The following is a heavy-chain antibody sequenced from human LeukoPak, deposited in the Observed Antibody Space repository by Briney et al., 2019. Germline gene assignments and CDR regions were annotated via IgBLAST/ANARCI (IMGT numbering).Heavy chain of an antibody. D-gene: IGHD1-26*01. CDR3: ASEVGPTEFDY. CDR2: IAHDGSYK. V-gene: IGHV3-30-3*01. Sequence: RSLRLSCAASGFTFSNYIMHWVRQAPGKGLEWVALIAHDGSYKHCADSVEGRFTISRDNSKNTLYLQMNSLRGEDTAVYYCASEVGPTEFDYWGQGTLVTVSS. CDR1: GFTFSNYI. J-gene: IGHJ4*02.